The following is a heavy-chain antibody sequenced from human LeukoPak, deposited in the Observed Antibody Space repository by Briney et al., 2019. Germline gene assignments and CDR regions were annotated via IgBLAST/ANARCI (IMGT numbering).Heavy chain of an antibody. CDR1: GYTFTSYG. CDR3: ASGLYDYVWGSYRQYYFDY. D-gene: IGHD3-16*02. Sequence: ASVKVSCKASGYTFTSYGISWVRQAPGQGLEWMGWISAYNGNTNYAQKLQGRVTMTTDTSTSTAYMELRSLRSDDTAVYYCASGLYDYVWGSYRQYYFDYWGQGTLVTVSS. CDR2: ISAYNGNT. V-gene: IGHV1-18*01. J-gene: IGHJ4*02.